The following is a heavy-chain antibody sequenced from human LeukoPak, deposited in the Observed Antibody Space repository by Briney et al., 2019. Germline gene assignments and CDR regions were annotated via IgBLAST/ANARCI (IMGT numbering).Heavy chain of an antibody. D-gene: IGHD2-2*01. Sequence: GASVKVSCKASGYTFTGYYMHWVRQAPGQGLEWMGWINPNSGGTNYAQKFQGWVTMTRDTSISTAYMELSRLRSEDTAVYYCARGPDIVVVPAAMRGAAGDDYWGQGTLVTVSS. V-gene: IGHV1-2*04. CDR3: ARGPDIVVVPAAMRGAAGDDY. CDR1: GYTFTGYY. J-gene: IGHJ4*02. CDR2: INPNSGGT.